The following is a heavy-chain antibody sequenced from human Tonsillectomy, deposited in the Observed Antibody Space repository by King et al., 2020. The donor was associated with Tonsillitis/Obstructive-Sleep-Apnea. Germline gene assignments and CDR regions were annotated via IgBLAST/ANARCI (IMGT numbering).Heavy chain of an antibody. Sequence: VQLVESGGDLVQPGGSLRLSCAASGFTFSNYAMNWVRQAPGKGGEGISSISSSGSSMSYADSVKGRFTVSRDNAKSSLYLQMNSLRDEDTAVYYCAKKYYYYMDVWGKGTTVTVSS. V-gene: IGHV3-48*03. CDR3: AKKYYYYMDV. J-gene: IGHJ6*03. D-gene: IGHD2/OR15-2a*01. CDR1: GFTFSNYA. CDR2: ISSSGSSM.